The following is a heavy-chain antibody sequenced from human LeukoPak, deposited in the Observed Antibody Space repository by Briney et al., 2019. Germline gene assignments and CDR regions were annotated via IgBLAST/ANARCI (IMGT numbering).Heavy chain of an antibody. D-gene: IGHD3-10*01. J-gene: IGHJ4*02. CDR1: GFPFSTFW. CDR3: ARGIHDYYGSGSYYPFDY. Sequence: GGSLRLSCAVSGFPFSTFWMSWVRQAPGKGLEWVANIKQDGSEKYYVDSVKGRFTISRDNAKNSLYLQMNSLRAEDTAVYYCARGIHDYYGSGSYYPFDYWGQGTLVTVSS. V-gene: IGHV3-7*01. CDR2: IKQDGSEK.